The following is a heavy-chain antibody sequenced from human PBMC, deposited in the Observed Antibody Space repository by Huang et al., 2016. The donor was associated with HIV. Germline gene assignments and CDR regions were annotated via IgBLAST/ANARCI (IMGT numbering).Heavy chain of an antibody. V-gene: IGHV1-46*01. CDR1: GYTFSSSF. D-gene: IGHD7-27*01. CDR2: INPSRGVT. J-gene: IGHJ4*02. Sequence: QVQLVQSGAEVKKPGASVKVSCKASGYTFSSSFLHWVRQAPGQGPVGLGIINPSRGVTTYAQKFQGRLTMTRDTSTSTIYMELRSLRSEDTAVYYCARLGPHRSRSYFDYWGQGTLVTVSS. CDR3: ARLGPHRSRSYFDY.